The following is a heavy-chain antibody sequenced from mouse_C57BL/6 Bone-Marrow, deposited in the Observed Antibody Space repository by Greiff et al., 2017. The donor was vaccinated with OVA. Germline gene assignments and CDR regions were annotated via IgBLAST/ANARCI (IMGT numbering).Heavy chain of an antibody. V-gene: IGHV14-4*01. CDR3: TKDYGSSYGY. CDR2: IDPENGDT. CDR1: GFNIKDDY. D-gene: IGHD1-1*01. J-gene: IGHJ2*01. Sequence: DVQLQESGAELVRPGASVKLSCTASGFNIKDDYMHWVKQRPEQGLEWIGWIDPENGDTEYASKFQGKATITADTSSNTAYLQLSSLTSEDTAVYYCTKDYGSSYGYWGQGTTLTVSS.